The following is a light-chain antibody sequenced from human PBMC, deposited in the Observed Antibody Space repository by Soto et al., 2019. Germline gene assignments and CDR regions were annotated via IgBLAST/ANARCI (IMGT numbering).Light chain of an antibody. CDR3: PHYYIYPQT. J-gene: IGKJ1*01. CDR1: QGISSY. CDR2: AAS. Sequence: AIRMTQSPSSLSASTGDRVTITCRASQGISSYLAWYQQKPGKAPKLLIYAASTLQRVVPSRFSGSGSGTDVTLTILCLQSQDCASYYCPHYYIYPQTFGQGTKVEI. V-gene: IGKV1-8*01.